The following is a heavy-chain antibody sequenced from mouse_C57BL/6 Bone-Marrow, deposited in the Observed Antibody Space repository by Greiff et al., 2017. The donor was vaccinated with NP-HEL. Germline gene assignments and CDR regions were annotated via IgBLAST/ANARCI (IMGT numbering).Heavy chain of an antibody. Sequence: EVQLQQSGPVLVKPGASVKMSCKASGYTFTDYYMNWVKQSHGKSLEWIGVINPYNGGTSYNQKFKGKATLTVDKSSSTAYMELNSLTSEDSAVYYCTPGLRLILFAYWGQGTLVTVSA. J-gene: IGHJ3*01. CDR1: GYTFTDYY. CDR3: TPGLRLILFAY. V-gene: IGHV1-19*01. CDR2: INPYNGGT. D-gene: IGHD2-4*01.